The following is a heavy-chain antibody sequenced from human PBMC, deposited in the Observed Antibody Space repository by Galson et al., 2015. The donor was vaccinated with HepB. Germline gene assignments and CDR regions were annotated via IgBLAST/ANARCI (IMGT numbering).Heavy chain of an antibody. Sequence: SLRLSCAASGFTFSSYSMNWVRQVPGKGLEWVSYISSSSSTIYYADSVKGRFTISRDNAKNSLYLQMNSLRDEDTAVYYCARDAPYYDFWSGYYLDYWGQGTLVTVSS. V-gene: IGHV3-48*02. CDR2: ISSSSSTI. J-gene: IGHJ4*02. CDR3: ARDAPYYDFWSGYYLDY. CDR1: GFTFSSYS. D-gene: IGHD3-3*01.